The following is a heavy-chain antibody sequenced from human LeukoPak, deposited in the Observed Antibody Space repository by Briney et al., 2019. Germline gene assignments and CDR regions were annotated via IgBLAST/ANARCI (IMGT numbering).Heavy chain of an antibody. J-gene: IGHJ5*02. CDR3: ARQLEYYDFWSGFPHSNNWFDP. CDR2: ISAYNGNT. V-gene: IGHV1-18*01. D-gene: IGHD3-3*01. Sequence: ASVKVSCKASGYTFTSYGISWVRQAPGQGLEWMGWISAYNGNTNYAQKLQGRVTMTTDTSTSTAYMELRSLRSDDTAVYYCARQLEYYDFWSGFPHSNNWFDPWGRGTLVTVSS. CDR1: GYTFTSYG.